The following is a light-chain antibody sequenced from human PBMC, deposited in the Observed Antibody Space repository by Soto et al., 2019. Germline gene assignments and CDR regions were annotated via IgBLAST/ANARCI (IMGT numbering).Light chain of an antibody. J-gene: IGLJ1*01. CDR1: SSDVGSYNL. Sequence: QSALAQPAPVSGSPGQSITISCTGSSSDVGSYNLVSWYQQHPDKAPKLMIYEGTKRPSGVSIRFSGSKSGNTASLTISGLQAEDEADYYCCSYAGSSTPCVFGSGTKVTVL. CDR3: CSYAGSSTPCV. V-gene: IGLV2-23*01. CDR2: EGT.